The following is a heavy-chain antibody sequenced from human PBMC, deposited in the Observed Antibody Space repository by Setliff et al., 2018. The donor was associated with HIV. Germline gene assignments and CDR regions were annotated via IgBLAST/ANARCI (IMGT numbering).Heavy chain of an antibody. CDR1: GYSFANNW. CDR2: VYPGDSDT. J-gene: IGHJ3*02. V-gene: IGHV5-51*01. Sequence: GASLTISCKGSGYSFANNWIGWVRQMPGKGLERIGIVYPGDSDTRYSPSFQVQVTISADKSISTAYLQWSTLKASDTAMYYCASGALIVIDAFHIWGQGTMVTVSS. CDR3: ASGALIVIDAFHI. D-gene: IGHD2-15*01.